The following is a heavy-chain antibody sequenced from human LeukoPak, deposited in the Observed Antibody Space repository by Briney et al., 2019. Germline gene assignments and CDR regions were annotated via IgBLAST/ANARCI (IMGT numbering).Heavy chain of an antibody. CDR1: GGSISTTNYY. CDR2: VYYTGTT. Sequence: SETLSLTCTVSGGSISTTNYYWAWIRQPPGRGLEWIGGVYYTGTTYDNPSLKSRVTVSVDTSKNQFSLKLSSVTAADTAVYYCARRRYTGYSFDYWGQGTLVTVSS. J-gene: IGHJ4*02. D-gene: IGHD1-1*01. V-gene: IGHV4-39*01. CDR3: ARRRYTGYSFDY.